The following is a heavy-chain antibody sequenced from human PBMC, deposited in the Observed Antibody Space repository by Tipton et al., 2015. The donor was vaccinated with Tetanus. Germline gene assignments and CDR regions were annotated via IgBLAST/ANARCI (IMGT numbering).Heavy chain of an antibody. J-gene: IGHJ3*02. CDR3: ARRRFTWNRGGFDI. Sequence: TLSLTCNVTGALLTTGGYSWGWIRQPPGQGLEWMGYIYQTGSTYFNPSLRSRLTMSFKMSKNQFSLKLTSVTAADTGIYYCARRRFTWNRGGFDIWGQGTLATVSS. V-gene: IGHV4-30-2*01. CDR1: GALLTTGGYS. D-gene: IGHD1-1*01. CDR2: IYQTGST.